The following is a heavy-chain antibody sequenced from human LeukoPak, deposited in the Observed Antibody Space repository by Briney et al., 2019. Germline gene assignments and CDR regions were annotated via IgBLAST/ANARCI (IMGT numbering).Heavy chain of an antibody. V-gene: IGHV3-53*01. CDR1: GFTVSSNY. CDR2: IYSGGST. D-gene: IGHD3-22*01. CDR3: ARDPDDSSGYYHPYFDY. Sequence: GGSLRLSCAASGFTVSSNYMSWVRQAPGKGLEWVSVIYSGGSTYYADSVKGRFTISRDDSKNTLYLQMNSLRAEDTAVYYCARDPDDSSGYYHPYFDYWGQGTLVTVSS. J-gene: IGHJ4*02.